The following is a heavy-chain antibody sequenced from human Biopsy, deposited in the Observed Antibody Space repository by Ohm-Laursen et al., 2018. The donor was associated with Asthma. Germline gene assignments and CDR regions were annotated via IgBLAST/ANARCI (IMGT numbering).Heavy chain of an antibody. Sequence: SVKVSCKASGYTFNSAGITWVRQALGQGLEWMGWISVYNGNTKVAQKLQDRVTMITDTSTSTAYMELRSLRSDVTAVYFCARAVDYSHYYGIDVWGQGTTVTVS. CDR2: ISVYNGNT. J-gene: IGHJ6*02. V-gene: IGHV1-18*01. CDR1: GYTFNSAG. D-gene: IGHD3-10*01. CDR3: ARAVDYSHYYGIDV.